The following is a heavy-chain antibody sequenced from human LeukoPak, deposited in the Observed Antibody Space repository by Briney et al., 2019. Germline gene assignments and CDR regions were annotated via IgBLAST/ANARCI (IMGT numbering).Heavy chain of an antibody. CDR2: IKEDGSEK. CDR1: GFTFSTYW. J-gene: IGHJ4*02. D-gene: IGHD1-14*01. V-gene: IGHV3-7*01. CDR3: LRGIIDDY. Sequence: GESLTLSCAASGFTFSTYWMSWVRQAPGKGLEWVANIKEDGSEKYYVDSVKGRFTISRDNAKNSLSLQMSSLRVEDTAVYYCLRGIIDDYWGRGTLVTVSS.